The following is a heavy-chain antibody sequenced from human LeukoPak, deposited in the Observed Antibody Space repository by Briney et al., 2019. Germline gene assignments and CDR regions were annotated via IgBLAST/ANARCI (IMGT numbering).Heavy chain of an antibody. CDR3: ARGDSSSWYQPYYFDY. CDR1: GFTFSSYG. V-gene: IGHV3-66*01. D-gene: IGHD6-13*01. CDR2: IYSGGST. Sequence: GGTLRLSCAASGFTFSSYGMSWVRQAPGKGLEWVSVIYSGGSTYYADSVKGRFTISRDNSKNTLYLQMNSLRAEDTAVYYCARGDSSSWYQPYYFDYWGQGTLVTVSS. J-gene: IGHJ4*02.